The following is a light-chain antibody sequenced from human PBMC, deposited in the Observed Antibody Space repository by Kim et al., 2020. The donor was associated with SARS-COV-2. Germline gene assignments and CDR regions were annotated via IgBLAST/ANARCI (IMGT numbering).Light chain of an antibody. Sequence: LSPGERATLSCRASQSVSNYLAWYQQNPGQAPRLLIYDASNRATGVPARFSGSVSGTDFTLTISTLEPEDFAVYYCQQRGSWPLTFGGGTKLEI. CDR1: QSVSNY. V-gene: IGKV3-11*01. CDR3: QQRGSWPLT. CDR2: DAS. J-gene: IGKJ4*01.